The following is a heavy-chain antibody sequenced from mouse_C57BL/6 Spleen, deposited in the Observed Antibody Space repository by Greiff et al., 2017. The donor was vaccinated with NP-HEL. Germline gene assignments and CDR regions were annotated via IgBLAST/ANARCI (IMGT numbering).Heavy chain of an antibody. Sequence: QVQLKESGAELVRPGTSVKVSCKASGYAFTNYLIEWVKQRPGQGLEWIGVINPGSGGTNYNEKFKGKATLTADKSSSTAYMQLSSLTSEDSAVYFCARSRDSSGYWFAYWGQGTLVTVSA. D-gene: IGHD3-2*02. CDR1: GYAFTNYL. CDR3: ARSRDSSGYWFAY. J-gene: IGHJ3*01. CDR2: INPGSGGT. V-gene: IGHV1-54*01.